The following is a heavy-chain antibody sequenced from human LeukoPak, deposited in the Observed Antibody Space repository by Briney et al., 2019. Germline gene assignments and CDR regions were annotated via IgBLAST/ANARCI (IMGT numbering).Heavy chain of an antibody. J-gene: IGHJ4*02. CDR3: ARGHYDVFNGYYSDY. CDR2: INPNSGGT. V-gene: IGHV1-2*02. Sequence: ASVKVSCKASGYTFTGYYMHWVRQAPGQGLEWMGWINPNSGGTNYAQKFQGRVTMTIDRSITTANMDLNRRRSDETAVYYYARGHYDVFNGYYSDYWGQGTLVTVSS. D-gene: IGHD3-9*01. CDR1: GYTFTGYY.